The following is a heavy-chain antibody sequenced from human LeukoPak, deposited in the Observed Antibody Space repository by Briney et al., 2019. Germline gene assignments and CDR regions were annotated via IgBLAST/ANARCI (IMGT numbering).Heavy chain of an antibody. V-gene: IGHV5-51*01. D-gene: IGHD5/OR15-5a*01. Sequence: GESLKISCKGSGYTFNSYWIAWVRQMPGKGLEWMGIVYPGDSDTKYSPSFQGQVTISVDKSISTVYLQWNSLKASDTAMFYCARRAVSNNYFDFWGQGTLVTVSS. CDR3: ARRAVSNNYFDF. J-gene: IGHJ4*02. CDR2: VYPGDSDT. CDR1: GYTFNSYW.